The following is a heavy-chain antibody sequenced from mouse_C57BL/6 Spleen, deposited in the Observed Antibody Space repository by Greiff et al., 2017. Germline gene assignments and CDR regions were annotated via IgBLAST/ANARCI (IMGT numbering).Heavy chain of an antibody. V-gene: IGHV5-17*01. Sequence: EVKLVESGGGLVKPGGSLKLSCAASGFTFRDSGMHWVRQAPEKGLAWVAYISSGSSTIYYADTVKGRVTISRDNAKNTLVLQRTSLRSEDTAMYYCALMVTTWDYWGQGTSGTVSS. CDR3: ALMVTTWDY. D-gene: IGHD2-2*01. CDR2: ISSGSSTI. J-gene: IGHJ4*01. CDR1: GFTFRDSG.